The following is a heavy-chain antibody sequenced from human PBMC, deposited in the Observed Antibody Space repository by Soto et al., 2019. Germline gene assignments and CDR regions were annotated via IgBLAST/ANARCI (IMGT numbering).Heavy chain of an antibody. D-gene: IGHD3-3*01. CDR2: IWYDGSNP. J-gene: IGHJ3*01. CDR1: GFTFNTYG. CDR3: AKSQNVLRFLEYLFNYAFDV. Sequence: GGSLRLSCAASGFTFNTYGMHWVRQAPGKGLEWVALIWYDGSNPYYADSVKGRFTISRDNSENTLYLQMNNLRVEDTAVYYCAKSQNVLRFLEYLFNYAFDVWGQGTMVTVSS. V-gene: IGHV3-33*06.